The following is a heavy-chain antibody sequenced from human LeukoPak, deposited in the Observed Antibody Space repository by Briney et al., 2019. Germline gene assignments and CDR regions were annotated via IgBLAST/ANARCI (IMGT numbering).Heavy chain of an antibody. CDR3: ATAIAARPGYYYYYYMDV. CDR2: IIPIFGTA. D-gene: IGHD6-6*01. CDR1: GGTFSSYA. Sequence: SVKVSCKASGGTFSSYAISWVRQAPGQGLEWMGGIIPIFGTANYAQKFQGRVTITADESTSTAYMKLSSLRSEDTAVYYCATAIAARPGYYYYYYMDVWGKGTTVTVSS. V-gene: IGHV1-69*13. J-gene: IGHJ6*03.